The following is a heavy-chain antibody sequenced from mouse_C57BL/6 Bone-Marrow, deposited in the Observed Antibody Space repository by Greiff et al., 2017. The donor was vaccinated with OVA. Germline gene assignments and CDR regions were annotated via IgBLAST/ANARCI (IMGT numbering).Heavy chain of an antibody. D-gene: IGHD2-4*01. CDR1: GYSFTGYY. Sequence: EVQLQQSGPELVKPGASVKISCKASGYSFTGYYMHWVKQSHGNILDWIGYIYPYNGVSSYHQKFKGKATLTVDKSSSTAYMELRSLTSEDSAVYYCAREEDYDVGAWFAYWGQGTLVTVSA. V-gene: IGHV1-31*01. J-gene: IGHJ3*01. CDR2: IYPYNGVS. CDR3: AREEDYDVGAWFAY.